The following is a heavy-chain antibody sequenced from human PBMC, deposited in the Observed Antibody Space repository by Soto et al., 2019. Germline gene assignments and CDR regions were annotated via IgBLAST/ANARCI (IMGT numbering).Heavy chain of an antibody. V-gene: IGHV4-34*01. CDR2: IDHSGST. J-gene: IGHJ6*02. CDR3: LRGMRYSGMDV. Sequence: SETLSLTGAVNGGSFSAYYCTWIRQPPGRGLEWIGEIDHSGSTNYNPYLESGVTISIDTAKNRFSLNVTSVTAADTAVYYCLRGMRYSGMDVFGQGTTVTFSS. CDR1: GGSFSAYY. D-gene: IGHD2-15*01.